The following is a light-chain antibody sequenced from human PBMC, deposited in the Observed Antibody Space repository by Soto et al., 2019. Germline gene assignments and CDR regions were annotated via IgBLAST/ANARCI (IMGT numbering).Light chain of an antibody. V-gene: IGLV2-14*01. Sequence: QSALTQPASVSGSPGQSITISCTGTSSDVGGYNYVSWYQQNPGKAPKLMIYEVSDRPSGVSNRFSGSKSGNTASLTISALQAEDEADYYCSSYTITSTLVVGSGTKVTVL. CDR3: SSYTITSTLV. CDR1: SSDVGGYNY. CDR2: EVS. J-gene: IGLJ1*01.